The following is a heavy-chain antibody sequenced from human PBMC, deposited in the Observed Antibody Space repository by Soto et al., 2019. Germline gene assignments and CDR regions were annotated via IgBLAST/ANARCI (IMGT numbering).Heavy chain of an antibody. V-gene: IGHV6-1*01. CDR1: VGRVSSNTSA. Sequence: TRTLARTYAISVGRVSSNTSAWNWIKSSPSRGLEWLGRTYYRSNWRHDYAVSVKSRITVNPDTSKNHFSLQLNSVTPDDTAVYYCARGVAGSGFDLWGQGTLVNLSS. D-gene: IGHD6-19*01. J-gene: IGHJ4*02. CDR3: ARGVAGSGFDL. CDR2: TYYRSNWRH.